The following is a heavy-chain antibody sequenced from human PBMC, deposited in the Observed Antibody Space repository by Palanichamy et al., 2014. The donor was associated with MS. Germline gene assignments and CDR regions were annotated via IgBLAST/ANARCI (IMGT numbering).Heavy chain of an antibody. CDR2: IDWDDDK. CDR3: VRDQGVKQPRVNNWLDP. CDR1: GFSLSTLGMR. D-gene: IGHD3-10*01. V-gene: IGHV2-70*04. J-gene: IGHJ5*02. Sequence: QVTLKESGPALVKPTQTLTLTCTLSGFSLSTLGMRVSWIRQPPGKALEWLARIDWDDDKFYSASLKTRLTISTDTSKNQVVLRMTNMDPVDTATYYCVRDQGVKQPRVNNWLDPWGQGTLVTVSS.